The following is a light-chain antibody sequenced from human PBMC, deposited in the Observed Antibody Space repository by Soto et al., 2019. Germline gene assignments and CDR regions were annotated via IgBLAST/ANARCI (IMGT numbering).Light chain of an antibody. CDR3: QKYNSALLT. CDR1: QSITNY. Sequence: DIQMTQSPSSLSASVGDRVTITCRASQSITNYLAWYQQKPGKVPKLLLYAVSTLQSGVPSRFSGSGSGTDFTLTITSLPPEDVATYYCQKYNSALLTFGGGTKVEIK. J-gene: IGKJ4*01. CDR2: AVS. V-gene: IGKV1-27*01.